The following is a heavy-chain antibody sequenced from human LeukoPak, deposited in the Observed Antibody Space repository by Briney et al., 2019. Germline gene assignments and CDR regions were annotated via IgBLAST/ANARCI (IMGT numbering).Heavy chain of an antibody. CDR3: ARVPYSSGWVFDY. V-gene: IGHV4-39*01. CDR2: IYYSGAT. CDR1: GGSISSTTYY. J-gene: IGHJ4*02. D-gene: IGHD6-19*01. Sequence: SETLSLTCTVSGGSISSTTYYWGWIRQPPGKGLEWTGTIYYSGATYYNPSLKSRVTISVDTSKNRFSLKLSSVTAADTAVYYCARVPYSSGWVFDYWGQGTLVTVSS.